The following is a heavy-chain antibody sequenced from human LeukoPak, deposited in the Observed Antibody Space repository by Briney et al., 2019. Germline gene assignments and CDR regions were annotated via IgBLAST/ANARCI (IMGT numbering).Heavy chain of an antibody. Sequence: GGSLRLSCAASGFSFSVYWMHWVRQAPGKGLEWVSYISSSGSTIYYADSVKGRFTISRDNAKNSLYLQMNSLRAEDTAVYYCARLSERAWYDYWGQGTLVTVSS. CDR3: ARLSERAWYDY. CDR2: ISSSGSTI. CDR1: GFSFSVYW. V-gene: IGHV3-48*04. J-gene: IGHJ4*02. D-gene: IGHD2-15*01.